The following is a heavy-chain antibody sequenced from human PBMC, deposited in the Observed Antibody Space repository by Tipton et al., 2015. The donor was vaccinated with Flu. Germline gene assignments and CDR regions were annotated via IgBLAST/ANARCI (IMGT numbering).Heavy chain of an antibody. V-gene: IGHV5-51*01. Sequence: QLVQSGAEVKKPGESLKISCEASGYDFINYWIGWVRQRPGQGLEWMGIIFPDDSDTKYSPSFQGQVTISADESISTTYLQWNSLKASDTAMYYCAKSGKGNYNYGMDVWGQGTTVTVSS. CDR1: GYDFINYW. D-gene: IGHD5-12*01. J-gene: IGHJ6*02. CDR3: AKSGKGNYNYGMDV. CDR2: IFPDDSDT.